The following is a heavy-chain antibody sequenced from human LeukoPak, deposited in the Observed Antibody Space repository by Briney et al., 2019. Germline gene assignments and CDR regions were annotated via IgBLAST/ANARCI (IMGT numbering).Heavy chain of an antibody. Sequence: GGSLRLSCAVSGFTFSSYAMHWVRQAPGKGLEWVAVISYDGSNKYYADSVKGRFTISRDNSKNTLYLQMNSLRAEDTAVYYCARDGQWLVQETFDYWGQGTLVTVSS. CDR2: ISYDGSNK. V-gene: IGHV3-30-3*01. J-gene: IGHJ4*02. CDR3: ARDGQWLVQETFDY. CDR1: GFTFSSYA. D-gene: IGHD6-19*01.